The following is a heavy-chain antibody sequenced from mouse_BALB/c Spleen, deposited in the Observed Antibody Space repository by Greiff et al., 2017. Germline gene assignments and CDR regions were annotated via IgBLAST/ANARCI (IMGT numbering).Heavy chain of an antibody. D-gene: IGHD2-1*01. J-gene: IGHJ1*01. V-gene: IGHV5-12-2*01. CDR2: ISNGGGST. Sequence: EVKLVESGGGLVQPGGSLKLSCAASGFTFSSYTMSWVRQTPEKRLEWVAYISNGGGSTYYPDTVKGRFTISRDNAKNTLYLQMSSLKSEDTAMYYCARYGNYWYFDVWGAGTTVTVSS. CDR1: GFTFSSYT. CDR3: ARYGNYWYFDV.